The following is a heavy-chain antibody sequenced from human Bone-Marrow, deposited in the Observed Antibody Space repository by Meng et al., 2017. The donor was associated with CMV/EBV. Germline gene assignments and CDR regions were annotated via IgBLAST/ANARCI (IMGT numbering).Heavy chain of an antibody. Sequence: SGLHFSSCSMHWVRQAPGKGLGWVALISYDGSNKYYADAVKGRVTISRDNSKNTLYLQMNSLGAEDTAIYYCAKDPAAYSASSPGYLAPGTLVTVSS. CDR3: AKDPAAYSASSPGY. V-gene: IGHV3-30*18. J-gene: IGHJ4*02. CDR1: GLHFSSCS. D-gene: IGHD1-26*01. CDR2: ISYDGSNK.